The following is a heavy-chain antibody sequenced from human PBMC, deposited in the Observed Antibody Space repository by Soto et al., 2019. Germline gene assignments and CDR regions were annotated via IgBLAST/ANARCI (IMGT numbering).Heavy chain of an antibody. CDR3: AKDYTVAADPSSVILFDY. CDR1: GFNFNNYA. V-gene: IGHV3-23*01. Sequence: RSLRISCAASGFNFNNYAMSWVRQAPGKGLEWVSIIIANGGTFYADSVKGRFTISRDNSKNTVYLQMSSLRVEDTAIYYCAKDYTVAADPSSVILFDYWGQGALVTVSS. CDR2: IIANGGT. J-gene: IGHJ4*02. D-gene: IGHD2-15*01.